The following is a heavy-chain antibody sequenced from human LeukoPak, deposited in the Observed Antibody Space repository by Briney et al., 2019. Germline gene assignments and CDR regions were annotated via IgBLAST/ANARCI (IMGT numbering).Heavy chain of an antibody. D-gene: IGHD3-9*01. Sequence: GGSLRLSCAASGFTFSDYYMSWIRQAPGKGLEWVSYISSSSSDTNYADAVKGRFTISRGSAKNSLYLKMNSLRAEDTAVYYCARGYDILTGYSPFFYYGMDVWGKGTTVTASS. CDR3: ARGYDILTGYSPFFYYGMDV. CDR2: ISSSSSDT. J-gene: IGHJ6*04. CDR1: GFTFSDYY. V-gene: IGHV3-11*06.